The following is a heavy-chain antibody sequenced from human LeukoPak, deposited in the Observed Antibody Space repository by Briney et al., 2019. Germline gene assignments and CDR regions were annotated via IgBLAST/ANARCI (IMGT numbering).Heavy chain of an antibody. V-gene: IGHV4-38-2*02. CDR1: GYSISSGYY. CDR2: IYHSGST. CDR3: AREGATYYYDSRGYPPADY. J-gene: IGHJ4*02. D-gene: IGHD3-22*01. Sequence: SETLSLTCTVSGYSISSGYYWGWIWQPPGKGLEWIGSIYHSGSTYYNPSLKSRVTISVDTSKNQFSLKLSSVTAADTAVYYCAREGATYYYDSRGYPPADYWGQGTLVTVSS.